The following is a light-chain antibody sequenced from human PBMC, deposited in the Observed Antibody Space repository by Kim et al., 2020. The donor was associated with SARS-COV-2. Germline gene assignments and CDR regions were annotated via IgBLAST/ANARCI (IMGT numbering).Light chain of an antibody. CDR3: NSRAGNGDQFV. CDR2: SYD. CDR1: SLRRYY. V-gene: IGLV3-19*01. J-gene: IGLJ1*01. Sequence: SSELTQDPAVSVTLGQTVRITCQGDSLRRYYASWYQQKPGQAPILVFYSYDTRPSGIPDRFSGSTSGNTASLTITGAQAEDEADYYCNSRAGNGDQFVFG.